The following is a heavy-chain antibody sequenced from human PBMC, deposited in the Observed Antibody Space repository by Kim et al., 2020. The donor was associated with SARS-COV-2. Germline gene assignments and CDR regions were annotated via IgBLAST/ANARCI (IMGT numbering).Heavy chain of an antibody. CDR2: INHSGST. CDR3: ARVRVREEWFGELFYYYYYGMDV. J-gene: IGHJ6*02. CDR1: GGSFSGYY. V-gene: IGHV4-34*01. D-gene: IGHD3-10*01. Sequence: SETLSLTCAVYGGSFSGYYWSWIRQPPGKGLEWIGEINHSGSTNYNPSLKSRVTISVDTSKNQFSLKLSSVTAADTAVYYCARVRVREEWFGELFYYYYYGMDVWGQGTTVTVSS.